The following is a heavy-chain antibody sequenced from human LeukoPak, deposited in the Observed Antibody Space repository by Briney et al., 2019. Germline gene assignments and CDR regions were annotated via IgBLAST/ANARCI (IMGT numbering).Heavy chain of an antibody. J-gene: IGHJ4*02. Sequence: HPGGSLRLSGAASGFTFSSYAMSWVRQAPGKGLEWVSAISGSGGSTYYADSVKGRFAISRDNSKTTLYLQMNSLRAEDTAVYYCAKDSFWSGYLYRAVVDYWGQGTLVTVSS. CDR1: GFTFSSYA. CDR3: AKDSFWSGYLYRAVVDY. CDR2: ISGSGGST. V-gene: IGHV3-23*01. D-gene: IGHD3-3*01.